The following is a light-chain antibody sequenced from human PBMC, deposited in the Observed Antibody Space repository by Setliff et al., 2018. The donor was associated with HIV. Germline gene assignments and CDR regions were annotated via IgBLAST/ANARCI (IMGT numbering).Light chain of an antibody. CDR2: DVS. Sequence: QSALAQPASVSGSPGQSITTACTGTSSDVGRYNYVSWYQQHPGKTPKLIIYDVSKWPSGVSNRFSASKSGNTASLTISGLQAEDEADYYCCSYTSISTYVFGTGTRAPS. CDR3: CSYTSISTYV. CDR1: SSDVGRYNY. J-gene: IGLJ1*01. V-gene: IGLV2-14*03.